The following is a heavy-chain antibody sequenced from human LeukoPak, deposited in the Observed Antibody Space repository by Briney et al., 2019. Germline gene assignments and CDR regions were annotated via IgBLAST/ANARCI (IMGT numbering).Heavy chain of an antibody. J-gene: IGHJ5*02. CDR3: AKDIRGLLWFGEFGGP. D-gene: IGHD3-10*01. CDR2: IKQDGTEK. Sequence: GESLRLSCAASGFSFTTYWMSWVRQAPGKGLEWVANIKQDGTEKYYVDSVKGRFTISRDNAKNSLYLQMNSLRAEDTAVYYCAKDIRGLLWFGEFGGPWGQGTLVTVSS. CDR1: GFSFTTYW. V-gene: IGHV3-7*03.